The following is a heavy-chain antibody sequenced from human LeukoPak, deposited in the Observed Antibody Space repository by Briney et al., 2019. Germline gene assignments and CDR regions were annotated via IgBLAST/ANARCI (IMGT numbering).Heavy chain of an antibody. D-gene: IGHD3-10*01. V-gene: IGHV1-18*01. CDR2: ISAYNGNT. CDR3: ARDDYGSGSFSPFLY. J-gene: IGHJ1*01. Sequence: ASVKVSCKASGYTFNFYGISWVRQAPGQGLEWMGWISAYNGNTNYAQKVLGRVTMTTDTSTTTAYMELRSLRSDDTAVYFCARDDYGSGSFSPFLYWGQGTLVTVSS. CDR1: GYTFNFYG.